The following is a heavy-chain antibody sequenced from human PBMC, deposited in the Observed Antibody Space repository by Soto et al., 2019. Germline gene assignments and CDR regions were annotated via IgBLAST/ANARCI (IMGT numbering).Heavy chain of an antibody. J-gene: IGHJ4*02. CDR1: GYTLTSYD. CDR2: MNPNSGNT. Sequence: VASVNVSCKASGYTLTSYDINWVRQATGQGLEWMGWMNPNSGNTGYAQKFQGRVTMTRNTSISTAYMELSSLRSEDTAVYYCARGVDILTGYYDYWGQGTLVTVSS. V-gene: IGHV1-8*01. D-gene: IGHD3-9*01. CDR3: ARGVDILTGYYDY.